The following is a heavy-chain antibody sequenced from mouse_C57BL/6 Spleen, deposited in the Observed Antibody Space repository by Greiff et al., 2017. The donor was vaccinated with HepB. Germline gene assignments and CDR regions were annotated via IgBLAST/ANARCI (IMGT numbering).Heavy chain of an antibody. CDR2: ISYSGST. CDR3: AMIYYDYGYAMDY. CDR1: GYSITSGYD. V-gene: IGHV3-1*01. J-gene: IGHJ4*01. Sequence: VQLQQSGPGMVKPSQSLSLTCTVTGYSITSGYDWHWIRHFPGNKLEWMGYISYSGSTNYNPSLKSRISITHDTSKNHFFLKLNSVTTEDTATYYCAMIYYDYGYAMDYWGQGTSVTVSS. D-gene: IGHD2-4*01.